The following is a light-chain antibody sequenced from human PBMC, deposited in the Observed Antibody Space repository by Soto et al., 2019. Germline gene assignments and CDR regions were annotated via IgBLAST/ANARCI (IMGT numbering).Light chain of an antibody. CDR3: QQRSNGPLT. CDR1: QSVSSY. CDR2: DAS. J-gene: IGKJ5*01. Sequence: EIVLTQSPATLSLSPGERVTLSCRASQSVSSYFAWYQQKPGQAPRLLIYDASNGATGIPARFSGSGSGTDFTLTISSLEPEDFAVYYCQQRSNGPLTFGQGTRLEIK. V-gene: IGKV3-11*01.